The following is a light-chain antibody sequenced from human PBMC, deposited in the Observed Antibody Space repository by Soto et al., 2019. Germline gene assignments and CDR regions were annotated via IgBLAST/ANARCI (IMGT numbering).Light chain of an antibody. CDR2: GAS. CDR3: QQYGSSPGLT. J-gene: IGKJ4*01. CDR1: QSVSSNF. V-gene: IGKV3-20*01. Sequence: EIVLTQSPGTLSLSPGERVTLSCRASQSVSSNFLAWYQQKPGQAPRLLIYGASSRATGISDRFSGSGSGTDFTLTISRLEPEDFAVYYCQQYGSSPGLTFGGGTKVDIK.